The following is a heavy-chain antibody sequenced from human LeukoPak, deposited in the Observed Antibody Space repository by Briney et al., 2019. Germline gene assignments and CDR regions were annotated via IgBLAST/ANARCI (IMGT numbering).Heavy chain of an antibody. V-gene: IGHV1-2*02. CDR2: INPNSGGT. CDR1: GYTFTGYY. D-gene: IGHD3-22*01. Sequence: GASVKVSCKASGYTFTGYYMHWVRQAPGQGLEWMGWINPNSGGTNYAQKFQGRVTMTRDTSISTAYMELSRLRSDDTAVYYCARAVRKWLRLDAFDIWGQGTMVTVSS. J-gene: IGHJ3*02. CDR3: ARAVRKWLRLDAFDI.